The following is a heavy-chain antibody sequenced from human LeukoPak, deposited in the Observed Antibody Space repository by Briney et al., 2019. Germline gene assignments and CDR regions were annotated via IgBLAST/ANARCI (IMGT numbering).Heavy chain of an antibody. CDR3: ARGGMYCSGGSCYDDWFDP. V-gene: IGHV4-39*01. CDR1: GGSISSSSYY. CDR2: IYYSGST. J-gene: IGHJ5*02. Sequence: KPSETLSLTCTVSGGSISSSSYYWGWIRQPPGKGLEWIGSIYYSGSTYYNPSLKSRVTISVDTSKNQFSLKLSSVTAADTAVYYCARGGMYCSGGSCYDDWFDPWGRGTLVTVSS. D-gene: IGHD2-15*01.